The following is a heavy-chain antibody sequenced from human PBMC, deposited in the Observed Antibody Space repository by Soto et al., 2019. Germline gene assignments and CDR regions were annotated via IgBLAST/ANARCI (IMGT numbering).Heavy chain of an antibody. V-gene: IGHV4-4*02. J-gene: IGHJ4*02. Sequence: PSETLSLTCAVSGGSISSTNWWSWVRQPPGKGLEWIGEIYHSGSTNYNPSLKSRVTISVDKSKNQFSLKLSSVTAADTAVYYCVKGEYYYDSSGYYPFDYWGQGTLVTVSS. CDR2: IYHSGST. CDR1: GGSISSTNW. CDR3: VKGEYYYDSSGYYPFDY. D-gene: IGHD3-22*01.